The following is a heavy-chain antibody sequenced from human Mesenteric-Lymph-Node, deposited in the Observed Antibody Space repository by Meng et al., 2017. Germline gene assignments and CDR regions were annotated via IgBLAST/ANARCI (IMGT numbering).Heavy chain of an antibody. CDR2: IIPIFGTA. J-gene: IGHJ6*02. CDR1: GYTFTGYY. Sequence: SVKVSCKASGYTFTGYYMHWVRQAPGQGLEWMGGIIPIFGTANYAQKFQGRVTITADESTSTAYMELSSLRSEDTAVYYCARATGYLHNGMDVWGQGTTVTVSS. V-gene: IGHV1-69*13. D-gene: IGHD4-17*01. CDR3: ARATGYLHNGMDV.